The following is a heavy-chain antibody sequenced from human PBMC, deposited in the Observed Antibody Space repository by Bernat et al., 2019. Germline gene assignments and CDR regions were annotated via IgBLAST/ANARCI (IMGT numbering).Heavy chain of an antibody. D-gene: IGHD3-22*01. CDR2: INPNSGGT. J-gene: IGHJ3*02. CDR1: GYTFTGYY. Sequence: QVQLVQSGAEVKKPGASVKVSCKASGYTFTGYYMHWVRQAPGQGLEWMGWINPNSGGTNYAQKFQGWVTMTRDTSISTAYMELSRLRSDDTAVYYCARGAYYYDSSGYPGAFYIWGQGTMVTVSS. V-gene: IGHV1-2*04. CDR3: ARGAYYYDSSGYPGAFYI.